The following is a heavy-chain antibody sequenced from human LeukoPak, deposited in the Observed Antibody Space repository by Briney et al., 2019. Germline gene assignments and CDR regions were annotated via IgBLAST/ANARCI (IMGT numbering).Heavy chain of an antibody. J-gene: IGHJ4*02. CDR1: GDSVTGYY. V-gene: IGHV4-59*02. Sequence: SETLSLTCTVFGDSVTGYYLNWVRQPPGKGLEWIGHIYKIGTTNYNPSLKSRLTISADTSKDQFSLKLRSVTAADTAVYYCVIGVGWQPDYWGQGALVTVSS. D-gene: IGHD2-15*01. CDR3: VIGVGWQPDY. CDR2: IYKIGTT.